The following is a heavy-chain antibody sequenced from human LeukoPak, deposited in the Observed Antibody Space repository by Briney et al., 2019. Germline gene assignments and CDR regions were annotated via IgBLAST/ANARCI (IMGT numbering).Heavy chain of an antibody. V-gene: IGHV4-34*01. D-gene: IGHD6-6*01. Sequence: GSLRLSCTASGFTFGDYAMSWFRQPPGKGLEWIGEINHSGSTNYNPSLKSRVTISVDTSKNQFSLKLSSVTAADTAVYYCARGPYSSSSLSYYYYYGMDVWGQGTTVTVSS. CDR2: INHSGST. J-gene: IGHJ6*02. CDR3: ARGPYSSSSLSYYYYYGMDV. CDR1: GFTFGDYA.